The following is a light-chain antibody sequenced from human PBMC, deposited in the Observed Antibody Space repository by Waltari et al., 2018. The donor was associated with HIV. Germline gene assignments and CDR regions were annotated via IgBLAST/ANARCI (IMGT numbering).Light chain of an antibody. CDR1: SLRNYF. Sequence: SSELTQDPAVSVALGQTVRITCQGDSLRNYFASWYQQKPGQAPLLVIYDKDNRTSGIPDRFSGSFSGNTASLTSNGSQAEDEADYYWNSRDSSGSFWVFGGGTKLTVL. CDR2: DKD. V-gene: IGLV3-19*01. J-gene: IGLJ3*02. CDR3: NSRDSSGSFWV.